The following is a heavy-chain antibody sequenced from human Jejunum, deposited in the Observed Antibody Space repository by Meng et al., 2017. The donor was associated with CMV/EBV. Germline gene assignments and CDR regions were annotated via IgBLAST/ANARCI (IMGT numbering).Heavy chain of an antibody. CDR3: AKSLASETYYTWFFDY. V-gene: IGHV3-23*01. J-gene: IGHJ4*02. D-gene: IGHD3-10*01. Sequence: FSSYALTWVRKAQGKGLEWVSTISGSGGNIYYADYVKGRFTIYRDSSKNTLYLQMNSLRAEDTAVYYCAKSLASETYYTWFFDYWGQGTLVTVSS. CDR1: FSSYA. CDR2: ISGSGGNI.